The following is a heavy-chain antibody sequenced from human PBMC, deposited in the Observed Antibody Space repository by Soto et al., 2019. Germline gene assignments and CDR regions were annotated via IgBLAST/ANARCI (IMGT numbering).Heavy chain of an antibody. Sequence: QVQLVQSGAEVKKPGASVKVSCKASGYTFTSYYMHWVRQAPGQGIEWMGIINPRGGSTSYEQKFNGRVTMTRDTSTSTVYMALSSLRSEDTDVYYCARDPPRYCSSTSCYGHPSDWFDPCGQGTLVTVSS. J-gene: IGHJ5*02. D-gene: IGHD2-2*01. CDR1: GYTFTSYY. V-gene: IGHV1-46*03. CDR3: ARDPPRYCSSTSCYGHPSDWFDP. CDR2: INPRGGST.